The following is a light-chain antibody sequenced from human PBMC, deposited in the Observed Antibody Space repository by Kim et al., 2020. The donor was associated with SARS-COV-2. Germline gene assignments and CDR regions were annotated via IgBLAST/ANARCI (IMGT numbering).Light chain of an antibody. Sequence: DIQMTQSPSTLSASVGDRVTITCRASQSISSWLAWYQQKPGKAPKLLIYDASSLESGVPSRFSGSGSGTEFTLTISSLQPDDFATYYCQQYNSYSCTFGQGTTVEIK. CDR3: QQYNSYSCT. CDR1: QSISSW. V-gene: IGKV1-5*01. CDR2: DAS. J-gene: IGKJ1*01.